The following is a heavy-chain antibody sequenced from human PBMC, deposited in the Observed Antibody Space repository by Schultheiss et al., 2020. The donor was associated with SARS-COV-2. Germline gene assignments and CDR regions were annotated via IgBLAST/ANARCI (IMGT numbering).Heavy chain of an antibody. D-gene: IGHD3-9*01. Sequence: GGSLRLSCTASGFTFGDYAMSWFRQAPGKGLEWVSVIYSGGSTYYADSVKGRFTISRDNSKNTLYLQMNSLRAEDTAVYYCAKASEHYDILTGYSDWGQGTLVTVSS. J-gene: IGHJ4*02. V-gene: IGHV3-66*01. CDR3: AKASEHYDILTGYSD. CDR2: IYSGGST. CDR1: GFTFGDYA.